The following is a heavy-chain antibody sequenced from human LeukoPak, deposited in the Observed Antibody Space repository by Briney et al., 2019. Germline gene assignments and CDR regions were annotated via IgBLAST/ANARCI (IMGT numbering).Heavy chain of an antibody. J-gene: IGHJ4*02. V-gene: IGHV3-7*02. CDR2: IKQDGSEK. Sequence: GGSLRLSCAASGFTFSSYEMNWVRQAPGKGLEWVANIKQDGSEKYCVDSVKGRFTISRDNAKNSLYLQMNSLRAEDTAVYYCTLTVTMDYWGQGTLVTVSS. D-gene: IGHD4-17*01. CDR1: GFTFSSYE. CDR3: TLTVTMDY.